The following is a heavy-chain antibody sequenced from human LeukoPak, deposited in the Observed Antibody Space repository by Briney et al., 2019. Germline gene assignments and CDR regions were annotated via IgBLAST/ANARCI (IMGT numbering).Heavy chain of an antibody. CDR2: VDYTGST. D-gene: IGHD6-19*01. CDR3: ARQGFTGAWSYWLDY. V-gene: IGHV4-59*08. CDR1: AGSISTYY. Sequence: NPSETLSLTCTVSAGSISTYYWSGIRQSPGKGLEWIGYVDYTGSTIYNPSVKSRVTISVDRSRNQFFLRLKSVTAADTAVYYCARQGFTGAWSYWLDYWGQGILVTVS. J-gene: IGHJ4*02.